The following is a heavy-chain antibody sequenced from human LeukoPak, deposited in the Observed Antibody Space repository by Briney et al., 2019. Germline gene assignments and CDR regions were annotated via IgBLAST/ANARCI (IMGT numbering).Heavy chain of an antibody. D-gene: IGHD3-10*01. J-gene: IGHJ3*02. Sequence: GGSLRLSCAASGFTFSTYSMNWVRQAPGKGLEWVSFIDTSTSYIYYGDSVKGRFTISRDNANNSLYLQMNGLRAEDTAVYYCARGRSITLLRGVAMSDGFDIWGQGAMVTVSS. CDR3: ARGRSITLLRGVAMSDGFDI. CDR2: IDTSTSYI. V-gene: IGHV3-21*01. CDR1: GFTFSTYS.